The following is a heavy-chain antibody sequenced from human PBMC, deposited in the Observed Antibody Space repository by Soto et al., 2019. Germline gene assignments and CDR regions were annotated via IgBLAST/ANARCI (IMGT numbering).Heavy chain of an antibody. V-gene: IGHV5-51*01. Sequence: GESLKISCKSSGYSFTSYWIGWVRQMPGKGLEWMGIIYPGDSDTRYSPSFQGQVTISADKSISTAYLQWSSLKASDTAMYYCARHGSDVDTAMVRLGYYYYGMDVWGQGTTVTVSS. CDR3: ARHGSDVDTAMVRLGYYYYGMDV. CDR1: GYSFTSYW. CDR2: IYPGDSDT. J-gene: IGHJ6*02. D-gene: IGHD5-18*01.